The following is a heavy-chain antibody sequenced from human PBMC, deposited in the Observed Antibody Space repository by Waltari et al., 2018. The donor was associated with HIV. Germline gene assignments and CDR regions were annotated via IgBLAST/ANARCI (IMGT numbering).Heavy chain of an antibody. D-gene: IGHD5-18*01. CDR2: VWYDGSYK. CDR1: GFTFSRFG. J-gene: IGHJ4*02. Sequence: QMYLVESGGGVVQPGKSLRLSCTASGFTFSRFGMHWVRQPPGKGMEWLAVVWYDGSYKYYAESVKGRFTISRENPEKTVYLQMNNLRVEDTGIYYCARGYGGNSRAMDLWGQGTLVTVSS. V-gene: IGHV3-33*01. CDR3: ARGYGGNSRAMDL.